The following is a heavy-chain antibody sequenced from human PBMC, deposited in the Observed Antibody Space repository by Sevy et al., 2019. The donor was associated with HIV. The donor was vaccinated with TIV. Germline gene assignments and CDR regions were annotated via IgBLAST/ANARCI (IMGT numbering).Heavy chain of an antibody. D-gene: IGHD3-22*01. V-gene: IGHV3-23*01. CDR3: HGDYDSSQLASYYYYGMDF. CDR1: GFMFSSYA. Sequence: GGSLRLSCAASGFMFSSYAMSWVRQAPGKGLEWVSTIRGSGGSTYYEDSVKGRFTISRDNSKNTLYLQMNSLRAEDTAVYYCHGDYDSSQLASYYYYGMDFWGQGTTVTVSS. J-gene: IGHJ6*02. CDR2: IRGSGGST.